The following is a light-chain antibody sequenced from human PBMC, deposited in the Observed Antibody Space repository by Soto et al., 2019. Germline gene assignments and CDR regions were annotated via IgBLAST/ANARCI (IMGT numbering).Light chain of an antibody. CDR3: QRYNNWPLT. CDR1: QGIGDT. Sequence: EIVLTQSPAALSVSPGERVTRSCRASQGIGDTLAWYQQKPGQTPRLLIYDSSTRAIGIPIRFSGSRSGTDFILTINGLQFEDFAVYYGQRYNNWPLTFGGGTKVEIK. CDR2: DSS. V-gene: IGKV3-15*01. J-gene: IGKJ4*01.